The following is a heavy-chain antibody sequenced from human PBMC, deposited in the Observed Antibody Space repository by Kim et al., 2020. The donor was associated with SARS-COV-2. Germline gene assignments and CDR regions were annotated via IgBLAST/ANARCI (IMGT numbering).Heavy chain of an antibody. Sequence: GGSLRLSCAASGFTFSSYSMNWVRQAPGKGLEWVSYISSSSSTIYYADSVKGRFTISRDNAKNSLYLQMNSLRAEDTAVYYCARDSSGWYKIFDYWGQGTLVTVSS. CDR2: ISSSSSTI. V-gene: IGHV3-48*04. J-gene: IGHJ4*02. CDR3: ARDSSGWYKIFDY. D-gene: IGHD6-19*01. CDR1: GFTFSSYS.